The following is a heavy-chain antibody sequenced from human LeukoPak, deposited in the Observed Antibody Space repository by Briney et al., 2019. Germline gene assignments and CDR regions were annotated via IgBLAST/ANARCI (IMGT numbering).Heavy chain of an antibody. D-gene: IGHD6-19*01. CDR3: ARGASSGWYGEDDAFDI. CDR1: GGSISSSSYY. Sequence: KSSETLSLTCTVSGGSISSSSYYWGWIRQPPGKGLEWIGSIYYSGSTYYNPSLKSRVTVSVDTSKNQFSLKLSSVTAADTAVYYCARGASSGWYGEDDAFDIWGQGTMVTVSS. CDR2: IYYSGST. V-gene: IGHV4-39*07. J-gene: IGHJ3*02.